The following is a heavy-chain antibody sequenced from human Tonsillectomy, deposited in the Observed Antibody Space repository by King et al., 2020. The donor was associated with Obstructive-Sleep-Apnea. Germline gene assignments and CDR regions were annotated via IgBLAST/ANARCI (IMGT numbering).Heavy chain of an antibody. Sequence: QLQESGPGLVKPSQTLSLTCSVSGGSLNTADYYWSWIRQPPGKPLQWIGYIYHTGRTYFNPSLMSRLSISLDTPKHQFFLQLTSVTAADTAVYYWTRQLGRSEVVDYRGRGTLVTVSS. V-gene: IGHV4-30-4*01. D-gene: IGHD3-16*01. J-gene: IGHJ4*02. CDR3: TRQLGRSEVVDY. CDR1: GGSLNTADYY. CDR2: IYHTGRT.